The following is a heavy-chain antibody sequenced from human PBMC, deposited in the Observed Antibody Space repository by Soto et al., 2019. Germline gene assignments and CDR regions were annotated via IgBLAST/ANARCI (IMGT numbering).Heavy chain of an antibody. D-gene: IGHD4-17*01. CDR3: ARVTTVTTRPRNWFDP. CDR1: GGSISSGGYY. V-gene: IGHV4-31*03. J-gene: IGHJ5*02. CDR2: IYYSGST. Sequence: PSETLSLTCTVSGGSISSGGYYWSWIRQHPGKGLEWIGYIYYSGSTYYNPSLKSRVTISVDTSKNQFSLKLSSVAAADTAVYYCARVTTVTTRPRNWFDPWGQGTPVTVSS.